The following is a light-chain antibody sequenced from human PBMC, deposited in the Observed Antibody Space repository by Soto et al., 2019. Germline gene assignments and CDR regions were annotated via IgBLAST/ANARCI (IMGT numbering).Light chain of an antibody. V-gene: IGLV2-11*01. CDR3: CSYAGSYTVWV. CDR2: DVS. J-gene: IGLJ3*02. Sequence: QSALTQPRSVSGSPGQSVTISGTGTSSDLGGYNYVSWYQQHPGKAPKVMIYDVSKRPSGVPDRFSGSKSGNTASLTISGLQAEDEADYYCCSYAGSYTVWVFGGGTKVTVL. CDR1: SSDLGGYNY.